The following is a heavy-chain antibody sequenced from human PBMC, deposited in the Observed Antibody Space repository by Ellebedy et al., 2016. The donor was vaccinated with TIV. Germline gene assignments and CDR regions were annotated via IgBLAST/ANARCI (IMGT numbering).Heavy chain of an antibody. D-gene: IGHD4-17*01. CDR1: GFTFSSYS. Sequence: GESLKISXAASGFTFSSYSMNWVRQAPGKGLEWVSSISSSSSYIYYADSVKGRFTISRDNAKNSLYLQMNSLRAEDTAVYYCARGFMSGDYARPGWDIWGQGTTVTVSS. J-gene: IGHJ6*02. CDR3: ARGFMSGDYARPGWDI. V-gene: IGHV3-21*01. CDR2: ISSSSSYI.